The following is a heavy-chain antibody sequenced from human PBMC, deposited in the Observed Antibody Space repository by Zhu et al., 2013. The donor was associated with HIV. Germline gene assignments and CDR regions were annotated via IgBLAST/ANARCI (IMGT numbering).Heavy chain of an antibody. CDR3: AREYQLLAEYFQH. CDR1: GYTFTGYY. CDR2: INPNSGGT. D-gene: IGHD2-2*01. J-gene: IGHJ1*01. V-gene: IGHV1-2*02. Sequence: QVQLVQSGAEVKKPGASVKVSCKASGYTFTGYYMHWVRQAPGQGLEWMGWINPNSGGTNYAQKFQGRVTMTRDTSISTAYMELSRLKLDDTAVYYCAREYQLLAEYFQHWGQGTLVTVSS.